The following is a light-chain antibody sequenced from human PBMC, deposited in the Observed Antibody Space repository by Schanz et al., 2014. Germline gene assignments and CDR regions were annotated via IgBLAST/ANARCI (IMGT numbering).Light chain of an antibody. J-gene: IGKJ1*01. Sequence: VLTQSPSTLSLSPGQRATLSCRASQFVSNSYIAWYQQKPGQAPRLLIFAASSRATGIPDRFSGSGSGTDFSLTISRLEPADFAVYYCQQYGHSPKTFGQGTKVEIK. CDR3: QQYGHSPKT. CDR2: AAS. CDR1: QFVSNSY. V-gene: IGKV3-20*01.